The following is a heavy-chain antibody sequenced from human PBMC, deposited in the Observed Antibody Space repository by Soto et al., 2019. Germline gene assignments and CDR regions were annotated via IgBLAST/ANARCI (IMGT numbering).Heavy chain of an antibody. D-gene: IGHD3-10*01. CDR1: GYTFTSYG. CDR2: ISAYSGNT. CDR3: ARDSRETMVRGVIPSYYYYYGMDV. J-gene: IGHJ6*02. V-gene: IGHV1-18*01. Sequence: ASVKVSCKASGYTFTSYGISWVRQAPGQGLEWMGWISAYSGNTNYAQKLQGRVTMTTDTSTSTAYMELRSLRSDDTAVHYCARDSRETMVRGVIPSYYYYYGMDVWGQGTTVTVSS.